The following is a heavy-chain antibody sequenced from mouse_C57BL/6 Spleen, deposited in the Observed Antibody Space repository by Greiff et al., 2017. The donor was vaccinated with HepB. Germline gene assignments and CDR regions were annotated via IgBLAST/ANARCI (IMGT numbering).Heavy chain of an antibody. Sequence: EVKVEESGGDLVKPGGSLKLSCAASGFTFSSYGMYWVRQTPDKRLEWVATISSGGSYTYYPESVKGRINISRDNAKNTLYMQMSSLKAEDTAMYYYARHSLYDYAIDYWGQGTSLTVSS. CDR1: GFTFSSYG. J-gene: IGHJ2*02. CDR3: ARHSLYDYAIDY. V-gene: IGHV5-6*02. CDR2: ISSGGSYT. D-gene: IGHD2-4*01.